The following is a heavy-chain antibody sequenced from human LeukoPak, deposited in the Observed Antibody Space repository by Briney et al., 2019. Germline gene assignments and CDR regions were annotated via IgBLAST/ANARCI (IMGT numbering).Heavy chain of an antibody. CDR2: ISYDGSNK. Sequence: PGGSLRLSCAASGFTFSSYGMHWVRQAPGKGLEWVAVISYDGSNKYYADSVKGRSTISRDNSKNTLYLQMNSLRAEDTAVYYCAKEFLYGSGSYHYYYYYGMDVWGQGTTVTVSS. D-gene: IGHD3-10*01. CDR3: AKEFLYGSGSYHYYYYYGMDV. J-gene: IGHJ6*02. CDR1: GFTFSSYG. V-gene: IGHV3-30*18.